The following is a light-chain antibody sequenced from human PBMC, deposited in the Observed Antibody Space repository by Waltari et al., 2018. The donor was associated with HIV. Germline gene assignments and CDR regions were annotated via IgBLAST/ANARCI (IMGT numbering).Light chain of an antibody. V-gene: IGLV1-51*01. CDR1: NSNIGGNS. J-gene: IGLJ3*02. Sequence: QSAMTQPPSVSAAPGQSVVISCSGSNSNIGGNSVSWYQHVPGAAPKLLLYDNDERPSTLRGRFSVSNAGTSATLVISGLQAGDEGAYYCGTWDNRLGAWVFGGGTKLTVL. CDR2: DND. CDR3: GTWDNRLGAWV.